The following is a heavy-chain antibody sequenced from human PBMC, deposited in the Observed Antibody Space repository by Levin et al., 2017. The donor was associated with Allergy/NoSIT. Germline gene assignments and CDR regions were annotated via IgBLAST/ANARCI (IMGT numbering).Heavy chain of an antibody. CDR1: GSTFSSYA. CDR3: ARDGWFGELQQFHFDY. Sequence: GGSLRLSCAASGSTFSSYAMHWVRQAPGKGLEWVAAISYDGSNKYYADSVKGRFTISRDNSKNTLYLQMNSLRAEDTAVYYCARDGWFGELQQFHFDYWGQGTLVTVSS. J-gene: IGHJ4*02. V-gene: IGHV3-30-3*01. CDR2: ISYDGSNK. D-gene: IGHD3-10*01.